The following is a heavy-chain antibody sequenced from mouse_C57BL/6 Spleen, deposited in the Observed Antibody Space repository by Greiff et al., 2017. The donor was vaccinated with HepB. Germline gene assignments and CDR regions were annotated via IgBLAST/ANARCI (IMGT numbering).Heavy chain of an antibody. CDR2: IDPETGGT. Sequence: VKLMESGAELVRPGASVTLSCKASGYTFTDYEMHWVKQTPVHGLEWIGAIDPETGGTAYNQKFKGKAILTADKSSSTAYMELRSLTSEDSAVYYCTRSLLRGFDYWGQGTTLTVSS. V-gene: IGHV1-15*01. CDR3: TRSLLRGFDY. CDR1: GYTFTDYE. D-gene: IGHD1-1*01. J-gene: IGHJ2*01.